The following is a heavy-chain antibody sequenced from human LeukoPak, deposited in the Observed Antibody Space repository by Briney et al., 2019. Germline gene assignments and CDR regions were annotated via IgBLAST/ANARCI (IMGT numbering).Heavy chain of an antibody. CDR2: TYYRSKWYN. J-gene: IGHJ4*02. V-gene: IGHV6-1*01. CDR1: GDTVSSNSSA. Sequence: SQTLSLTCAISGDTVSSNSSAGHWIGQSPSTGLEWLGRTYYRSKWYNDYALSVKSRITINPDKSKNQFSLQLKSVTPEDTAVYYCARDHYYDNSGDSSDCDYWGQGTLVTVSS. CDR3: ARDHYYDNSGDSSDCDY. D-gene: IGHD3-22*01.